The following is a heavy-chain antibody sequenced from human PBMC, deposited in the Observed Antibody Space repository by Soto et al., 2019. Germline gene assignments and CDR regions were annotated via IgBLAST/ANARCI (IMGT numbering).Heavy chain of an antibody. V-gene: IGHV4-4*02. Sequence: QVQLQESGPGLVKPSGTLSLTCGVSGGSISPINWWRWVRQTPGKGLEWIGEIYHTGTTDYNPSLKSRVTISIDKSKNQFFLNLTSVTAADTALYYCARSPNIHSQTWFDPWGQGTWVTVSS. CDR1: GGSISPINW. J-gene: IGHJ5*02. CDR3: ARSPNIHSQTWFDP. CDR2: IYHTGTT. D-gene: IGHD2-15*01.